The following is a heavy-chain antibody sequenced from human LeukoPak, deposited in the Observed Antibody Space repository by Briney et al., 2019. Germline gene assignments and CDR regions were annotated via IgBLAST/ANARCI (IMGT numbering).Heavy chain of an antibody. CDR2: IYYSGST. D-gene: IGHD6-13*01. CDR3: ASTLKYSSSWYYFDY. CDR1: GGSISSYY. V-gene: IGHV4-59*01. Sequence: PSETLSLTCTVSGGSISSYYWSWIRQPPGKGLEWIGYIYYSGSTNYNPSLKSRVTISVDTSKNQFSLKLSSVTAADTAVYYCASTLKYSSSWYYFDYWGQGTLVTVSS. J-gene: IGHJ4*02.